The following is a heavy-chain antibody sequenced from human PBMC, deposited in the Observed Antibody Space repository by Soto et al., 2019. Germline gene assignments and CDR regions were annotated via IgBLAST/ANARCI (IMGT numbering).Heavy chain of an antibody. J-gene: IGHJ5*02. D-gene: IGHD2-15*01. CDR3: AREKDSACSGGSCYSVLRYNWFDP. Sequence: SETLSLTCTVSGGSISSYYWSWIRQPRGMGLEWIGYIYYSGSTNYNPSLKSRVTISVDTSKNQFSLKLSSVTAADTAVYYCAREKDSACSGGSCYSVLRYNWFDPWGQGTLVTVSS. V-gene: IGHV4-59*01. CDR2: IYYSGST. CDR1: GGSISSYY.